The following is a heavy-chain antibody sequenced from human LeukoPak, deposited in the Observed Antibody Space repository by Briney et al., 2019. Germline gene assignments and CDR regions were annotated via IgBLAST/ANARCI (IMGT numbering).Heavy chain of an antibody. V-gene: IGHV3-23*01. J-gene: IGHJ2*01. Sequence: PGGSLRLSCVASGFTFSRFAMSWVRQAAGSGLEWVSAIRADGGNTYYAGSVKGRFTVSRDNSKNTLVLQMNSLRADDTAVYYCAKSPQWEPRYFEVWGRGTLVAVSS. CDR3: AKSPQWEPRYFEV. D-gene: IGHD1-26*01. CDR1: GFTFSRFA. CDR2: IRADGGNT.